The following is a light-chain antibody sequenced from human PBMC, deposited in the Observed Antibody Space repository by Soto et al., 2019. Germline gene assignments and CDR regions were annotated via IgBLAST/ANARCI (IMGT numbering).Light chain of an antibody. CDR2: KAS. CDR3: QQYSKEST. CDR1: QNVSNW. Sequence: DVEMTQSPSTLPTSIGDRVTINCRASQNVSNWLAWYQQKPGKAPKLLIYKASRLGSGVPSRFSASGSGTDLTLTINSLQSDDFATYFCQQYSKESTFGQGTKLEIK. J-gene: IGKJ2*01. V-gene: IGKV1-5*03.